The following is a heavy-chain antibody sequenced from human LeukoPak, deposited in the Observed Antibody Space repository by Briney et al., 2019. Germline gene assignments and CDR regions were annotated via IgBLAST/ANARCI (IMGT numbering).Heavy chain of an antibody. D-gene: IGHD6-13*01. Sequence: ASVKVSCKASGYTFTSYDINWVRQATGQGLEWMGWMNPNSGNTGYAQKFQGRVTITRNTSISTAYMELSSLRSEDTAVYYCAREGIAAAGISDAFDIWGQGTMVTVSS. CDR3: AREGIAAAGISDAFDI. CDR2: MNPNSGNT. V-gene: IGHV1-8*03. J-gene: IGHJ3*02. CDR1: GYTFTSYD.